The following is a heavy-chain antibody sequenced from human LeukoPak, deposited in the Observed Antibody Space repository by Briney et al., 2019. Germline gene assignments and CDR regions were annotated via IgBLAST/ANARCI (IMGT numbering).Heavy chain of an antibody. Sequence: PSETLSLTCAVYGGSFSGYYWSWIRQPPGKGLEWIGEINHSGSTNYNPSLKSRVTISVDTSKNQFSLKLSSVTAADTAVYYCARVAARGNDYWGQGTLVTVSS. CDR2: INHSGST. V-gene: IGHV4-34*01. CDR3: ARVAARGNDY. CDR1: GGSFSGYY. J-gene: IGHJ4*02. D-gene: IGHD6-6*01.